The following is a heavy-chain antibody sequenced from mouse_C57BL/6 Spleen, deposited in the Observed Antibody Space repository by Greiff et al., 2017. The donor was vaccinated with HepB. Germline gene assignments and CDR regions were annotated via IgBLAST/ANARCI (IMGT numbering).Heavy chain of an antibody. CDR2: IDPSDSYT. CDR1: GYTFTSYW. D-gene: IGHD1-1*01. CDR3: ARGGSSYGGYSDY. V-gene: IGHV1-50*01. J-gene: IGHJ2*01. Sequence: QVQLQQPGAELVKPGASVKLSCKASGYTFTSYWMQWVKQRPGQGLEWIGEIDPSDSYTNYNQKFKGKATLTVDTSSSTAYMQLSSLTSEDSAVYYCARGGSSYGGYSDYWGQGTTLTVSS.